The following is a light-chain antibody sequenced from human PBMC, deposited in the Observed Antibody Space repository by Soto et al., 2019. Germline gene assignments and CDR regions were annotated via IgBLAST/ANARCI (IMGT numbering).Light chain of an antibody. Sequence: EIVFTQSPGILSLSPGERASLSCGASQSISSSFLAWYQQKPGQAPRLLIYGASTRATGIPARFSGSGSGTEFTLTSSSLEPEDFAVYYCQQRSNWPPTFGQGTRLEIK. J-gene: IGKJ5*01. CDR3: QQRSNWPPT. CDR1: QSISSSF. CDR2: GAS. V-gene: IGKV3D-20*02.